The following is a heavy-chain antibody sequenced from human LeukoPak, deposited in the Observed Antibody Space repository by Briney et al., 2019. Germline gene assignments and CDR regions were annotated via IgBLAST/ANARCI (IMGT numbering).Heavy chain of an antibody. J-gene: IGHJ4*02. D-gene: IGHD3-22*01. Sequence: GGSLRLSCAASGFTFSNYWMTWVRQAPGKRLEWVANIKEDGGGKYYVDSVKGRFTVSRDNAENSLFLQMNSLRVEDTAVYYCATYYYDSSACKDWGQGTLVTVSS. V-gene: IGHV3-7*05. CDR1: GFTFSNYW. CDR3: ATYYYDSSACKD. CDR2: IKEDGGGK.